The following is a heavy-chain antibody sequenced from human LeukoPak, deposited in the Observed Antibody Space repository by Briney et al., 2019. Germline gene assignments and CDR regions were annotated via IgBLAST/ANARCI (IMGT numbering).Heavy chain of an antibody. CDR2: INQDGREK. J-gene: IGHJ4*02. Sequence: GGSLRLSCAASGFTFSSIWMSWVRQAPGKGLEWVANINQDGREKYYVDSVKGRFTISRDNAKNSLYLQMNSLRAEDTAVCFCGSPRRGYWGQGTLVTVSS. CDR1: GFTFSSIW. V-gene: IGHV3-7*01. CDR3: GSPRRGY.